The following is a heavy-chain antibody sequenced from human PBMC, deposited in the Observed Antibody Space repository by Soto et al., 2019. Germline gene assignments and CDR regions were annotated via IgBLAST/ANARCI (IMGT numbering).Heavy chain of an antibody. D-gene: IGHD3-22*01. V-gene: IGHV1-8*01. J-gene: IGHJ3*02. CDR1: GYTFSSYD. CDR2: MNPTSGNT. CDR3: ARPSTRYYEDGSDACDI. Sequence: GASVKVSCKASGYTFSSYDINWVRQAPGQGLEWMGWMNPTSGNTGSAQKFQGRVSMTRDSSLSTAYLELSSLRPEDTAVYFCARPSTRYYEDGSDACDIWGQGTVVTVSS.